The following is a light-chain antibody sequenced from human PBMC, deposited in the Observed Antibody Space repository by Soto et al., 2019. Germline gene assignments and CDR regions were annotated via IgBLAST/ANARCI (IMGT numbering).Light chain of an antibody. J-gene: IGLJ1*01. CDR3: SSYTTSVTYV. CDR2: DVS. V-gene: IGLV2-14*01. Sequence: QSVLTQPASVSGSPGQSITISCTGTSSDVGAYNSVSWYQQHPGKAPKLIIYDVSTRPSGISDRFSGSKSGKTASLTISGLQAEDESDYYCSSYTTSVTYVFGTGTKVTVL. CDR1: SSDVGAYNS.